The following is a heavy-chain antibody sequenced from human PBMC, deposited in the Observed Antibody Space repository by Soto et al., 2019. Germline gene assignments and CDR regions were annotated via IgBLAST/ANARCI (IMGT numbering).Heavy chain of an antibody. J-gene: IGHJ3*02. Sequence: GGSLRLSCAASGFTFSSYAMSWVRQAPGKGLEWVSAISGSGGSTYYADSVKGRFTISRDNSKNTLYLQMNSLRAEDTAVYYCAKVRRIQLWLDAFDTWGQGTMVTVSS. CDR3: AKVRRIQLWLDAFDT. CDR1: GFTFSSYA. V-gene: IGHV3-23*01. D-gene: IGHD5-18*01. CDR2: ISGSGGST.